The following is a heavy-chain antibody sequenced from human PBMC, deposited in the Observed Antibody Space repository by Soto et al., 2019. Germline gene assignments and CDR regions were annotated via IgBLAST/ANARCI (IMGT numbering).Heavy chain of an antibody. J-gene: IGHJ2*01. CDR1: GGSISSGGYY. V-gene: IGHV4-31*03. D-gene: IGHD2-15*01. CDR2: IYYSGST. CDR3: AREGVYCSGGSCYYWYFDL. Sequence: SETLSLTCTVSGGSISSGGYYWSWIRQHPGKGLEWIGYIYYSGSTYYNPSLKSRVTISVDTSKNQFSLKLSSVTAADTAVYYCAREGVYCSGGSCYYWYFDLWGRGTLVTVSS.